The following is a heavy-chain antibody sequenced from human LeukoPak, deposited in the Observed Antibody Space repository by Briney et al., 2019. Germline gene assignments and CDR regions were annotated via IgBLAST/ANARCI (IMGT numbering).Heavy chain of an antibody. CDR2: IYSGGTT. V-gene: IGHV3-66*01. Sequence: PGGSLRLSCAGSGFAVSSDYMSWVRQAPGKGLERVSLIYSGGTTYYADSVRGRFTISRDNSKNTLYLQLNSVRIEDTSVYYCAGDRNSDYHLGYWGQGTLVTVSS. CDR1: GFAVSSDY. J-gene: IGHJ4*02. CDR3: AGDRNSDYHLGY. D-gene: IGHD2/OR15-2a*01.